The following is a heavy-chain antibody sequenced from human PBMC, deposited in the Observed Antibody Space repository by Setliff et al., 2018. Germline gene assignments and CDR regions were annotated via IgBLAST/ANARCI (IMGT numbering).Heavy chain of an antibody. CDR1: GYTFSNYG. V-gene: IGHV1-18*01. J-gene: IGHJ4*02. Sequence: ASVKVSCKASGYTFSNYGITWVRQAPGQGLEWMGWISAYPGNTKFAQKFQGRVTMTTDTSTSTAYLGLRSLTSDDTAVYYCSKLVGYCTTTACQGASGAEFWGQGTLVTVSS. CDR2: ISAYPGNT. D-gene: IGHD2-8*01. CDR3: SKLVGYCTTTACQGASGAEF.